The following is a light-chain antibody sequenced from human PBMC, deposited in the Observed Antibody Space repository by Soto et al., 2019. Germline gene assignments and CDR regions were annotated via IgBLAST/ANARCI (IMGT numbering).Light chain of an antibody. CDR2: EAS. V-gene: IGKV3-11*01. CDR3: QQHAHWPLP. Sequence: EIVLTQSPATLSLSPGERATLSCRASQSVGNNLAWYQQKPGQAPGLLIYEASTRATGIPARFSGSGSGTDFPLTISSLEPEDFAVYSCQQHAHWPLPFGGGTKVEIK. J-gene: IGKJ4*01. CDR1: QSVGNN.